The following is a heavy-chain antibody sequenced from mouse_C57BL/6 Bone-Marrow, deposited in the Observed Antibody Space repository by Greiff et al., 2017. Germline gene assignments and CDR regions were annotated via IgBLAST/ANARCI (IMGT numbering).Heavy chain of an antibody. Sequence: EVQLQQSGAELVRPGASVKLSCTASGFNIKDDYMHWVKQRPEQGLEWIGWIDPENGDTEYASKFQGKATITADTSSNTAYLQLSSLTSEDTAVYYCTLVLTTVYYDAMDYWGQGTSVTVSS. CDR2: IDPENGDT. CDR3: TLVLTTVYYDAMDY. V-gene: IGHV14-4*01. CDR1: GFNIKDDY. D-gene: IGHD6-2*01. J-gene: IGHJ4*01.